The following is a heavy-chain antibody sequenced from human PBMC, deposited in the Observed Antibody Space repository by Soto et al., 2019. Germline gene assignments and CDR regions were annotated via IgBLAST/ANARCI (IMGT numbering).Heavy chain of an antibody. D-gene: IGHD5-12*01. CDR1: GGSVSSGAYY. J-gene: IGHJ3*02. V-gene: IGHV4-31*03. Sequence: RSLTCTVSGGSVSSGAYYWTWIRQRPGKGLEWIGYIYYSGSTYYSPSLKSRLSISLDTSKNQFSLRLSSVTAADTAMYYCARARLRAVYAFDIWGQGTMVT. CDR2: IYYSGST. CDR3: ARARLRAVYAFDI.